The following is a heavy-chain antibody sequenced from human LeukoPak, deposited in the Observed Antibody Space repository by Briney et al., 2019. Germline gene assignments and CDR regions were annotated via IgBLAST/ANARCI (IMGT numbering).Heavy chain of an antibody. CDR1: GYTFTGYY. D-gene: IGHD6-13*01. CDR2: INPNSGGT. J-gene: IGHJ4*02. V-gene: IGHV1-2*02. Sequence: ASVKVSCKASGYTFTGYYMHWVRQAPGQGLEWMGWINPNSGGTNYAQKFQGRVTITADKSTSTAYMELSSLRSEDTAVYYCARGETGYSSSWSLWGQGTLVTVSS. CDR3: ARGETGYSSSWSL.